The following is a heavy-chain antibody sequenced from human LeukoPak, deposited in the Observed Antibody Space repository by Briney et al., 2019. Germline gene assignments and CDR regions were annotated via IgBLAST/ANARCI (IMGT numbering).Heavy chain of an antibody. CDR2: IIPIFGTA. J-gene: IGHJ4*02. D-gene: IGHD3-22*01. CDR3: ASTYIYYYDSSGYHTFDY. Sequence: SVKVSCKASGGTFSSYAISWVRQAPGQGLEWMGRIIPIFGTANYAQKFQGRVTITTDESTSTAYMELSSLRSEDTAVYYCASTYIYYYDSSGYHTFDYWGQGTLVTVSS. CDR1: GGTFSSYA. V-gene: IGHV1-69*05.